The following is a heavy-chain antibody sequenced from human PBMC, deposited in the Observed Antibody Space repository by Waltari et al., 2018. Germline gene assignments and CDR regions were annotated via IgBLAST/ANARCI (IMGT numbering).Heavy chain of an antibody. J-gene: IGHJ4*02. Sequence: QVQLQESGPGLVKPSETLSLTCTVSGGSISIHYWIWIRQPPGKGLEWIGYIYYSGSTNYNPSLKSRVTISVDTSKNQFSLKLSSVTAADTAVYYCARTGSGYDSYFDYWGQGTLVTVSS. V-gene: IGHV4-59*11. CDR3: ARTGSGYDSYFDY. CDR1: GGSISIHY. CDR2: IYYSGST. D-gene: IGHD5-12*01.